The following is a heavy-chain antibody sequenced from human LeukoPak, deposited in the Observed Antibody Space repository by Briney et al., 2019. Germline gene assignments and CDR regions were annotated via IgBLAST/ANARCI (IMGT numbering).Heavy chain of an antibody. CDR2: ISAYNGNT. J-gene: IGHJ3*02. V-gene: IGHV1-18*01. D-gene: IGHD3-22*01. CDR3: ARSRRNDYYDSSGYYYSI. CDR1: GYTFTSYG. Sequence: ASVKVSCKASGYTFTSYGISWVRQAPGQGLEWMGWISAYNGNTNYAQKLQGRVTMTTDTSTSTAYMELRSLRSDDTAVYYCARSRRNDYYDSSGYYYSIWGQGTMVTVSS.